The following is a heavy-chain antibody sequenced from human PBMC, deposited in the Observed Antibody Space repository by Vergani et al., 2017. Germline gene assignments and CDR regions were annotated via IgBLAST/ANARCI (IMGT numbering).Heavy chain of an antibody. Sequence: EVQLVESGGGLVQPGRSLRLSCTASGFTFGAYAMSWFRQAPGKGLEWVGFIRSKAYGGKTEYAGSVKGRFTISRDDSKSIAYLQMNSLKTEDTAVYYCTRVTMIVVVINSFDYWGQGTLVTVSS. V-gene: IGHV3-49*03. D-gene: IGHD3-22*01. CDR2: IRSKAYGGKT. CDR3: TRVTMIVVVINSFDY. CDR1: GFTFGAYA. J-gene: IGHJ4*02.